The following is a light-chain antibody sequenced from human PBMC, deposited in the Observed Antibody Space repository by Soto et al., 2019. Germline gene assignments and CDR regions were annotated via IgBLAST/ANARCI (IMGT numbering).Light chain of an antibody. J-gene: IGKJ1*01. CDR1: QSVSSSY. CDR2: GAS. Sequence: EIVLTQSPGTLSLSPGERATLSCRASQSVSSSYLAWYQQKPGQAPRLLIYGASSRATGIPDRFSGSGSGTYFTLTISRLEPEDFAAYYCQQYGISHTFGQGTKVEIK. V-gene: IGKV3-20*01. CDR3: QQYGISHT.